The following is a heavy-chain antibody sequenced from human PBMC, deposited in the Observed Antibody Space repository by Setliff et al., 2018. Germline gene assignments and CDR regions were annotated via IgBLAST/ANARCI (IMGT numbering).Heavy chain of an antibody. V-gene: IGHV4-61*10. CDR2: IHFSGTT. Sequence: SETLSLTCTVSGDSINSRTNYWSWIRQPAGKGPEWIGYIHFSGTTNYNPSLKSRVTLSLDTSKNQFSLELSSVTAADTAMYYCARENGYCSGGACYFMFDYWGQGTLVTVSS. J-gene: IGHJ4*02. D-gene: IGHD2-15*01. CDR1: GDSINSRTNY. CDR3: ARENGYCSGGACYFMFDY.